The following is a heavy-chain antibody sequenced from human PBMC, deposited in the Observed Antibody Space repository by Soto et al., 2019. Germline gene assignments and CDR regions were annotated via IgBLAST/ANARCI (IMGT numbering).Heavy chain of an antibody. CDR1: GFTFSSYA. CDR3: GNKEQQLVLFDY. V-gene: IGHV3-23*01. Sequence: GGSLRLSCAASGFTFSSYAMSWVRQAPGKGLEWVSAISGNGGSTYYADSVKGRFTISRDNSKNTLYLQMNSLRAEDTAVYYCGNKEQQLVLFDYWGQGTLVTVSS. CDR2: ISGNGGST. J-gene: IGHJ4*02. D-gene: IGHD6-13*01.